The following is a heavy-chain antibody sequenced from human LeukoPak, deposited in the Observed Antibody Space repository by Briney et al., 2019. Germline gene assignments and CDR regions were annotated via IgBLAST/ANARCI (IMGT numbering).Heavy chain of an antibody. CDR1: GGSISSYY. J-gene: IGHJ4*02. CDR3: AGSGGLANTGAVFDY. D-gene: IGHD3-10*01. Sequence: SETLSLTCTVSGGSISSYYWSWIRQPPGKGLEWIGYIYTRGSTNYNPSLKSRVTISVDTSKNQFSMKLNSVTAADTAVYYCAGSGGLANTGAVFDYWGQGTLVTVSS. CDR2: IYTRGST. V-gene: IGHV4-59*01.